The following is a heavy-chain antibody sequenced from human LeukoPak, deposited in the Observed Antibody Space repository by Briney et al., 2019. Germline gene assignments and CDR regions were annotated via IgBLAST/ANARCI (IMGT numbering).Heavy chain of an antibody. CDR3: VIWGDYDVLTGYYVPDY. D-gene: IGHD3-9*01. J-gene: IGHJ4*02. CDR2: ITSSGTNR. V-gene: IGHV3-23*01. Sequence: AGGSLRLSCVASGFTFSNYAMSWVRQAPGKGLEWVSAITSSGTNRYYADSLKGRFTTSRDNSKNTVFLQMNSLRHEDTAIYYCVIWGDYDVLTGYYVPDYWGQGTLVTVAS. CDR1: GFTFSNYA.